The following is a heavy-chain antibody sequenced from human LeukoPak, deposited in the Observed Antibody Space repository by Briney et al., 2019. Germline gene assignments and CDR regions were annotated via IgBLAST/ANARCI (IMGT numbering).Heavy chain of an antibody. V-gene: IGHV4-34*01. CDR3: ARASYSSGWPDAFDI. J-gene: IGHJ3*02. CDR1: GGSFSGYY. Sequence: SETLSLTCAVYGGSFSGYYWSWIRQPPGKGLEWIGEINHSGSTNYNPSLKSRVTISVDTSKNQFSLKLSSVTAADTAVYYCARASYSSGWPDAFDIWGQGTMVTVSS. CDR2: INHSGST. D-gene: IGHD6-19*01.